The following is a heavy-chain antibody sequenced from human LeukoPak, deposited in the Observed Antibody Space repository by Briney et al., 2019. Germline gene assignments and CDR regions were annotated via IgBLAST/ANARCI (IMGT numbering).Heavy chain of an antibody. V-gene: IGHV3-15*01. CDR1: GFTFSNAW. CDR2: IKSKTDGGTT. J-gene: IGHJ3*02. CDR3: TTDRQISYSSGWSTDAFDI. D-gene: IGHD6-19*01. Sequence: GGSLRLSCAASGFTFSNAWMSWVRQAPGKGLEWVGRIKSKTDGGTTDYAAPVKGRFTISRDDSKNTLYLQMNSLKTEDTAVYYCTTDRQISYSSGWSTDAFDIWGQGTMVTVSS.